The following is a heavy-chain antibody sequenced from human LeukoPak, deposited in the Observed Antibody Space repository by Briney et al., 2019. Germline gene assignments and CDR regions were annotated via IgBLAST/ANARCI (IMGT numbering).Heavy chain of an antibody. J-gene: IGHJ4*02. D-gene: IGHD6-19*01. V-gene: IGHV3-20*04. CDR2: INWNGGST. Sequence: GGSLRLSCAASGFTFEDYGMSWGRQAPGKGLEWVSGINWNGGSTGYADSVKGRFTISRDNAKNSLYLQMNSLRAEDTALYYCARDQGSGWYYFDYWGQGTLVTVSS. CDR3: ARDQGSGWYYFDY. CDR1: GFTFEDYG.